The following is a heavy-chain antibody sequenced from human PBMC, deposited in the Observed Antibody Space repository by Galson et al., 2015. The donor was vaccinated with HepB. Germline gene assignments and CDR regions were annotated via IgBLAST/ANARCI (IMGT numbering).Heavy chain of an antibody. J-gene: IGHJ4*02. D-gene: IGHD4-17*01. V-gene: IGHV4-34*01. CDR1: GGSFSGYY. Sequence: LSLTCAVYGGSFSGYYWSWIRQPPGKGLEWIGEINHSGSTNYNPSLKSRVTISVDTSKNQFSLKLSSVTAADTAVYYCAREDPYYGDYYWGQGTLVTVSS. CDR2: INHSGST. CDR3: AREDPYYGDYY.